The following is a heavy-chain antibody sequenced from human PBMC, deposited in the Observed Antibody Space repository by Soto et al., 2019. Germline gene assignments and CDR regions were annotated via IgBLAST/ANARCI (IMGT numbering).Heavy chain of an antibody. CDR3: ARPSVPATRGPLDY. Sequence: SETLSLTCTVSGGSSGAYFWNWVRQPPGKGLEWIGNIYYTGATSYNPSLESRVTISLDTSKNQFSLRLSSVTAADTAVYYCARPSVPATRGPLDYWGQGALVTVSS. V-gene: IGHV4-59*01. CDR1: GGSSGAYF. CDR2: IYYTGAT. J-gene: IGHJ4*02. D-gene: IGHD6-19*01.